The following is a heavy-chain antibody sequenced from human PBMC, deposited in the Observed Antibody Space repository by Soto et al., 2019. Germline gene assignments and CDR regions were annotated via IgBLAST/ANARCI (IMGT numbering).Heavy chain of an antibody. CDR2: ISRDSNYI. D-gene: IGHD3-3*01. V-gene: IGHV3-21*05. Sequence: GGSLRLSCAASGFTFSSYWMSWVRQAPEKGLEWVSNISRDSNYIYFADSVKGRFTISRDNAKNSLYLQMNSLRAEDTAVYYCARDLDDFWSGYPNWFDPWGQGTLVTVSS. CDR3: ARDLDDFWSGYPNWFDP. CDR1: GFTFSSYW. J-gene: IGHJ5*02.